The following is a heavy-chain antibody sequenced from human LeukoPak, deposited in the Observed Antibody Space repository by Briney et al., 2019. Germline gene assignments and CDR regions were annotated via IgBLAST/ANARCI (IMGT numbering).Heavy chain of an antibody. V-gene: IGHV1-2*02. D-gene: IGHD3-22*01. CDR1: XXTXXCXY. CDR3: ARLVYDTTGGYSYDY. CDR2: INCISGDT. J-gene: IGHJ4*02. Sequence: ASVXXSXKASXXTXXCXYIHWVXQAPGQGGEGMGWINCISGDTHYAQRFQGTVTLTRDTSISTAYMELSRLTSHDTAVYYSARLVYDTTGGYSYDYWGQGTLVTVSS.